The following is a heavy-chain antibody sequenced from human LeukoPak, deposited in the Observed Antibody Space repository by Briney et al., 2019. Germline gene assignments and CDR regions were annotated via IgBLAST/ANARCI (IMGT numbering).Heavy chain of an antibody. CDR2: IYTSGST. J-gene: IGHJ4*02. D-gene: IGHD6-13*01. CDR1: GGSISSYY. V-gene: IGHV4-4*07. Sequence: SETLSLTCTVSGGSISSYYWSWIRQPAGKGLEWIGRIYTSGSTNYNPSLKSRVTMSVDTSKNQFSLKLSSVTAADTAVYYCARAPGIAAAGTSLFDYWGQGTLVTVSS. CDR3: ARAPGIAAAGTSLFDY.